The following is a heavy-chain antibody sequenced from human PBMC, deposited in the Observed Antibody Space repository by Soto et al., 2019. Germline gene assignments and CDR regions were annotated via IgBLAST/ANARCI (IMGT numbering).Heavy chain of an antibody. D-gene: IGHD3-3*01. V-gene: IGHV3-48*03. CDR1: GFTFSSFE. J-gene: IGHJ4*02. Sequence: GGSLRLSCAASGFTFSSFEMNWVRQAPGKGPEWVSYIPSSGGTIYYADSVKGRFTTSRDNAKNSLFPQMNSPRVDDTAIYYCARDGTGDFWSGYFTSFDYWGQGTLVTVSS. CDR2: IPSSGGTI. CDR3: ARDGTGDFWSGYFTSFDY.